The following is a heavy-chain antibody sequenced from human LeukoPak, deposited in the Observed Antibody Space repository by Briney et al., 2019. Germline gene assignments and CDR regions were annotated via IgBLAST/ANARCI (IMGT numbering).Heavy chain of an antibody. D-gene: IGHD2-15*01. J-gene: IGHJ4*02. CDR2: ISSSGGST. CDR3: AKARGYCSGGSCYSGLFDY. Sequence: PGGSLRLSCAASGSTFSSYAMSWVRQAPGKGLEWVSAISSSGGSTYYADSVKGRFTISRDNSKNTLYLQMNSLRAEDTAVYYCAKARGYCSGGSCYSGLFDYWGQGTLVTVSS. CDR1: GSTFSSYA. V-gene: IGHV3-23*01.